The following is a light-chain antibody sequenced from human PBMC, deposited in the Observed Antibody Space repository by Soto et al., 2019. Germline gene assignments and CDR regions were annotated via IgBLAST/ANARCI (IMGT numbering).Light chain of an antibody. CDR1: QSIGYY. CDR2: GAS. Sequence: DIQLTQSPPTLSASVGDRVTITCRASQSIGYYLAWYQQMPGKAPKLLIYGASSLQSGVPSRFSGSGSGTEFTLTISSLQPDDFATYFGQHLNSYSPTFGQGTKVEIK. J-gene: IGKJ1*01. CDR3: QHLNSYSPT. V-gene: IGKV1-5*01.